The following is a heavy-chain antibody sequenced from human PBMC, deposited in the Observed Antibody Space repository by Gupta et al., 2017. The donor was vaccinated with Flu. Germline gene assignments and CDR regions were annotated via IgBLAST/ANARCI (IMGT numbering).Heavy chain of an antibody. Sequence: EVQLVESGGGLVKPGGSLRLSCAASGFTFSSYSMNWVRQAPGKGLEWVSSISSSSSYIYYADSVKGRFTISRDNAKNSLYLQMNSLRAEDTAVYYCARASTETYSEFDYWGQGTLVTVSS. V-gene: IGHV3-21*01. CDR1: GFTFSSYS. CDR3: ARASTETYSEFDY. J-gene: IGHJ4*02. D-gene: IGHD6-13*01. CDR2: ISSSSSYI.